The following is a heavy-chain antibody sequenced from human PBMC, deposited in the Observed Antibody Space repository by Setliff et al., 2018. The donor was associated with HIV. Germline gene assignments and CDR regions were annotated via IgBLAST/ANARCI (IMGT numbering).Heavy chain of an antibody. J-gene: IGHJ5*02. D-gene: IGHD3-10*01. CDR1: GGSFSGYY. Sequence: PSETLSLTCAIYGGSFSGYYLSWIRQAPGKGLEWVAEVNQDGTTNYNPSLRSRVAMSADKSKNQFSLRLSSATAADTAIYYCARSGYISGTHYNFRRNWFDPWSQGSLVTVS. CDR2: VNQDGTT. CDR3: ARSGYISGTHYNFRRNWFDP. V-gene: IGHV4-34*01.